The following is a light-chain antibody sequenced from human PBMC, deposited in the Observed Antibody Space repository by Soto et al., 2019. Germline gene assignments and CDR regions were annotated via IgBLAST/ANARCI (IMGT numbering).Light chain of an antibody. CDR3: QQFGTSRLT. V-gene: IGKV3-20*01. Sequence: EMLFTQSPFALSLSPGERATLSCRASQSVSSSYLAWYQQKPGQAPRLLIYGASNRATGIPDRFSGSGSGTDFTLTISRLEPEDFAMYYCQQFGTSRLTFGGGTKVDIK. J-gene: IGKJ4*01. CDR2: GAS. CDR1: QSVSSSY.